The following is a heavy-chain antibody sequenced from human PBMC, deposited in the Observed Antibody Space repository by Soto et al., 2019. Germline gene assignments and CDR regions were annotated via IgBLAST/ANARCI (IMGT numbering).Heavy chain of an antibody. V-gene: IGHV3-21*04. CDR2: ISSSSSYI. CDR3: AKQMGTWVDTAIDF. D-gene: IGHD1-1*01. J-gene: IGHJ4*02. Sequence: LRLSCAASGFTFSSYSMNWVRQAPGKGLEWVSSISSSSSYIYYADSVKGRFTISRDNAKNSLYLQMHSLKGEDTAVYFCAKQMGTWVDTAIDFWGQGTQVTVSS. CDR1: GFTFSSYS.